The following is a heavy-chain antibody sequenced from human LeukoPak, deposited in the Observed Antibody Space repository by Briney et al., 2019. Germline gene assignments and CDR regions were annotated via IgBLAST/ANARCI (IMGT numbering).Heavy chain of an antibody. CDR1: GXSFTEYH. CDR3: ARERRVEVSARQTVAFDM. J-gene: IGHJ3*02. CDR2: INYTGRT. D-gene: IGHD5/OR15-5a*01. V-gene: IGHV4-34*01. Sequence: SETLSLTCAVYGXSFTEYHWSWIRQPPGKSLEWIGEINYTGRTHYNPSLTSRVTISIDMSERQFSLRLTSVTAADTAVYYCARERRVEVSARQTVAFDMWAQGTMVIVSS.